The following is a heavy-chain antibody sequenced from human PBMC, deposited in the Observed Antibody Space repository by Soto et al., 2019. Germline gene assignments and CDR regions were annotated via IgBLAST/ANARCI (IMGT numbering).Heavy chain of an antibody. J-gene: IGHJ4*02. CDR1: GYTFTSYA. Sequence: QVQLVQSGAEVKKPGASVKVSCKASGYTFTSYAMHWVRQAPGQRLEWMGWINAGNGNTKYSQKFQGRVTITRDPSASTAYMELRRLRSEDTAVYYCARNYDFWSGYYRFDYWGQGTLVTVSS. V-gene: IGHV1-3*01. CDR3: ARNYDFWSGYYRFDY. CDR2: INAGNGNT. D-gene: IGHD3-3*01.